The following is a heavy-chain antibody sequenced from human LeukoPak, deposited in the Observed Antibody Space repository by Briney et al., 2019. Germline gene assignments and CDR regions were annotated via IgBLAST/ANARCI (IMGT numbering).Heavy chain of an antibody. CDR3: AKYQLPSGYCSGGSCYPTDY. J-gene: IGHJ4*02. CDR1: GFTFSSYA. CDR2: ISGSGGST. Sequence: GGSLRLSCAASGFTFSSYAMSRVRQAPGKGLEWVSAISGSGGSTYYADSVKGRFTISGDNSKNTLYLQMNSLRAEDTAVYYCAKYQLPSGYCSGGSCYPTDYWGQGTLVTVSS. V-gene: IGHV3-23*01. D-gene: IGHD2-15*01.